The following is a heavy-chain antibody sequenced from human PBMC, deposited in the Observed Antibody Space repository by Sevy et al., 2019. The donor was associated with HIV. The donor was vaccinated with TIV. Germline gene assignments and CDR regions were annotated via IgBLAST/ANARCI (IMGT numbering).Heavy chain of an antibody. D-gene: IGHD4-4*01. V-gene: IGHV3-7*01. CDR3: AINSDYGMDA. CDR1: GFTFRNYW. Sequence: GGSLRLSCVVSGFTFRNYWMSWVRQAPGKGLEWVANINQNGTEIYSVDSVKGRFTFTRDNTKNSVYLQMNSLRAEDTAIYYCAINSDYGMDAWGQGTTVTVSS. CDR2: INQNGTEI. J-gene: IGHJ6*02.